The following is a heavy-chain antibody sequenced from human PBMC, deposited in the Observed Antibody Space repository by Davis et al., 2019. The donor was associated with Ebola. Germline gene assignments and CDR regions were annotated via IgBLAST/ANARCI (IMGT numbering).Heavy chain of an antibody. Sequence: SVKVSCKASGGTFSSYAISWVRQAPGQGLEWMGRIIPILGIANYAQKFQGRVTITADKSTSTAYMELSSLRSDDTAVYYCARDARWIQLWFIDYWGQGTLVTVSS. J-gene: IGHJ4*02. CDR2: IIPILGIA. D-gene: IGHD5-18*01. V-gene: IGHV1-69*04. CDR3: ARDARWIQLWFIDY. CDR1: GGTFSSYA.